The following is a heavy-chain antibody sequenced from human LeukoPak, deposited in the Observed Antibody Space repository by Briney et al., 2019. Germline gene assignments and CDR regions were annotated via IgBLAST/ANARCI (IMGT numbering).Heavy chain of an antibody. J-gene: IGHJ3*02. CDR3: AKDSTDMTTVTTFAFDI. V-gene: IGHV3-23*01. Sequence: PGGSLRLSCAASGFTFSSYAMSGVRQAPGKGLEGVSAISGSGGSTYYADSVKGRFTISRDNSKNTLYLQMNSLRAEDTAVYYCAKDSTDMTTVTTFAFDIWGQGTMVTVSS. CDR1: GFTFSSYA. CDR2: ISGSGGST. D-gene: IGHD4-17*01.